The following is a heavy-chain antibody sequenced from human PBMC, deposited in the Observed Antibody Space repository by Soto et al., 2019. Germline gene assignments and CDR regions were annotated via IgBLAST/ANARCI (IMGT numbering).Heavy chain of an antibody. CDR1: GFTFSSYA. D-gene: IGHD6-19*01. J-gene: IGHJ4*02. Sequence: EVQLLESGGGLVQPGGSLRLSCAASGFTFSSYAMSWVRQAPGKWLEWVSAISGSGGSTYYADSVKGRFTISRDNSKNTLYLQMNSLRAEDTAVYYCATGEQWLVLNLGYWGQGTLVTVSS. CDR2: ISGSGGST. CDR3: ATGEQWLVLNLGY. V-gene: IGHV3-23*01.